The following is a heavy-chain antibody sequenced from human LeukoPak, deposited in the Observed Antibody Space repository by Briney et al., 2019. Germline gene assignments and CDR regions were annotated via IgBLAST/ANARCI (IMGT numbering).Heavy chain of an antibody. J-gene: IGHJ4*02. Sequence: GGSLRLSCAASGFTFSSYGMHWVRQAPGKGLEWVAVISYDGSNKYYADSVKGRFTISRDNSKNTLYLQMNSLRAGDTAVYYCAEVYARLWLVGLGYWGQGTLVTVSS. V-gene: IGHV3-30*18. D-gene: IGHD5-24*01. CDR1: GFTFSSYG. CDR2: ISYDGSNK. CDR3: AEVYARLWLVGLGY.